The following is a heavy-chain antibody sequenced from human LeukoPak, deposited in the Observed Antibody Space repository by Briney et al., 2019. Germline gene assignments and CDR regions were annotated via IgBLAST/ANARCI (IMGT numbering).Heavy chain of an antibody. J-gene: IGHJ2*01. CDR1: GYTFTGYY. CDR2: INPNSGGT. Sequence: ASVKVSCKASGYTFTGYYMHWVRQAPGQGPEWMGWINPNSGGTNYAQKFQGRVTMTRDTSTSTVYMELSSLRSEDTAMYYCARDRGSKRVAYCGGDCYIGYFDLWGRGTLVTVSS. V-gene: IGHV1-2*02. D-gene: IGHD2-21*02. CDR3: ARDRGSKRVAYCGGDCYIGYFDL.